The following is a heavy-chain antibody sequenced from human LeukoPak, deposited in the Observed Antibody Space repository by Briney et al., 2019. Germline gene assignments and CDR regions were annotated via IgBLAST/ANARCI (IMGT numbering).Heavy chain of an antibody. CDR1: GFSVSSNY. CDR3: ARGGIGIPAAMLDY. Sequence: GGSLRLSCAASGFSVSSNYMTWIRQAPGKGLEWVSYISSSGSTIYYADSVKGRFTISRDNAKNSLYLQMNSLRAEGTAVYYCARGGIGIPAAMLDYWGQGTLVTVSS. D-gene: IGHD2-2*01. V-gene: IGHV3-11*04. CDR2: ISSSGSTI. J-gene: IGHJ4*02.